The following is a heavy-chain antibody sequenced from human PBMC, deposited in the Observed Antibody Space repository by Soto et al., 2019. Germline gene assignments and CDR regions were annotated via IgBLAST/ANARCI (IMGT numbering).Heavy chain of an antibody. CDR2: ISAYNGNT. D-gene: IGHD3-10*01. CDR1: GYTFTSYG. J-gene: IGHJ4*02. Sequence: ALVKVSCKASGYTFTSYGISWVRQAPGQGLEWMGWISAYNGNTNYAQKLQGRVTMTTDTSTSTAYMELRSLRSDDTAVYYCAAITNLGEIDYWGQGTLVTVSS. V-gene: IGHV1-18*01. CDR3: AAITNLGEIDY.